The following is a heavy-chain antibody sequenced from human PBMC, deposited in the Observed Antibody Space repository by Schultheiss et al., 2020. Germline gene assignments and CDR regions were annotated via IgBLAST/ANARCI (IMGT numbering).Heavy chain of an antibody. CDR1: GGSISSYF. Sequence: SQTLSLTCTVSGGSISSYFWSWIRQPPGKGLEWIGYIYNSGSTYSNPSLKSRVTISVDTSKNQFSLKLSSVTAADTAVYYCQRGVVAANNWFDPWGQGTLVTVSS. D-gene: IGHD2-15*01. J-gene: IGHJ5*02. CDR3: QRGVVAANNWFDP. CDR2: IYNSGST. V-gene: IGHV4-4*08.